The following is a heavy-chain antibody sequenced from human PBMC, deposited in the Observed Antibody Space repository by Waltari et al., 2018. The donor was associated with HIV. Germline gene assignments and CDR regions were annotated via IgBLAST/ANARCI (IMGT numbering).Heavy chain of an antibody. CDR2: IYTRGST. V-gene: IGHV4-61*02. CDR1: GGSISSASYY. CDR3: ARDDLGSGWFFDY. D-gene: IGHD6-19*01. J-gene: IGHJ4*02. Sequence: QVQLQESGPGLLKPSQTLSLTCTVSGGSISSASYYWTWIRQSAGKGLEWIGRIYTRGSTSYNPSLKGRVSISIDTSRNQFSLKLTSVTAADTAVYYCARDDLGSGWFFDYWGPGTLVTVSS.